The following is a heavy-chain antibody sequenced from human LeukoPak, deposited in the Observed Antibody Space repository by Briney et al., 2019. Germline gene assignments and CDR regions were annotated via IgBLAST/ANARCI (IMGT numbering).Heavy chain of an antibody. Sequence: PSETLSLTCTVSGGSISSGGYYWSWIRQHPGKCLEWIGDIYYSGSTYHNPSLKSRVTISVDTSKNQFSLKLSSVTAADTAVYYCARVVGGDGDYFDYWGQGTLVTVSS. V-gene: IGHV4-31*03. J-gene: IGHJ4*02. CDR2: IYYSGST. CDR1: GGSISSGGYY. D-gene: IGHD3-16*01. CDR3: ARVVGGDGDYFDY.